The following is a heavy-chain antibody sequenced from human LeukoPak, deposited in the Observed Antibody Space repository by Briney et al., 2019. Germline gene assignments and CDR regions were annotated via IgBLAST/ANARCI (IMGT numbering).Heavy chain of an antibody. CDR1: GFTFSSYW. D-gene: IGHD3-10*01. Sequence: PGGSLRLSCAASGFTFSSYWMHWVRQAPGEGLVWVSRINSDGSSTSYADSVKGRFTISRDNAKNTLYLQMNSLRAEDTAVYYCARVNRGSGSPYIDYWGQGTLVTVSS. V-gene: IGHV3-74*01. CDR3: ARVNRGSGSPYIDY. J-gene: IGHJ4*02. CDR2: INSDGSST.